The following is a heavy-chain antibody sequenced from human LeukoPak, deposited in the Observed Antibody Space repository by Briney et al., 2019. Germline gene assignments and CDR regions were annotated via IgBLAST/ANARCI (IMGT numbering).Heavy chain of an antibody. CDR2: INHSGSA. D-gene: IGHD3-22*01. J-gene: IGHJ3*02. Sequence: SETLSLTCAVYGGSFSGYYWSWIRQPPGKGLEWIGEINHSGSANYNPSLKSRVTISVDTSKNQFSLKLSSVTAADTAVYYCARIRSTMIVVVPDAFDIWGQGTMVTVSS. CDR1: GGSFSGYY. V-gene: IGHV4-34*01. CDR3: ARIRSTMIVVVPDAFDI.